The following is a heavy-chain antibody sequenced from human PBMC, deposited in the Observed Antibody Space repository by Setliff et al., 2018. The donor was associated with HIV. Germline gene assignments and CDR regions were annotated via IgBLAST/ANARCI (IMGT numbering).Heavy chain of an antibody. CDR2: IYHTGTT. V-gene: IGHV4-59*01. CDR3: ARDHELGAFDL. CDR1: GASISSYY. J-gene: IGHJ3*01. D-gene: IGHD1-26*01. Sequence: SETLSLTCTVSGASISSYYWSWIRQSPGKGLEWIGYIYHTGTTSYNPSLKSRVTIQIDRSNNHFSLNLRSATTADTAVYFCARDHELGAFDLWGQGTMVTVSS.